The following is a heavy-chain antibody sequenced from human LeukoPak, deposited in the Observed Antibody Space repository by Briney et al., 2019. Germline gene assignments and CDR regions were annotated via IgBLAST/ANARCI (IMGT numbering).Heavy chain of an antibody. V-gene: IGHV4-61*01. CDR3: ARDLPYYDILTGYNAFDI. D-gene: IGHD3-9*01. J-gene: IGHJ3*02. CDR1: GGSVSSGSYY. Sequence: SETLSLTCTVSGGSVSSGSYYWSWIRQPPGKGLEWIGYIYYSGSTNYNPSLKSRVTISVDTSKNQFSLKLSSVTVADTAVYYCARDLPYYDILTGYNAFDIWGKGTMVTVS. CDR2: IYYSGST.